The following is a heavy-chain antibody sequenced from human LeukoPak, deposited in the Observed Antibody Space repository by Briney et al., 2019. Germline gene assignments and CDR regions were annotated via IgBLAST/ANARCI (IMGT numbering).Heavy chain of an antibody. Sequence: SQTLSLTCAISGDSVSSNSAAWNSIRQSPSRGLEWLRRTYYRSKWYNEYAVSVKSRLAINPDTSKSQFSLKLSSVTAADTAVYYCARLLSSSWYRGAFDLWGQGTMVTVSS. CDR1: GDSVSSNSAA. CDR3: ARLLSSSWYRGAFDL. CDR2: TYYRSKWYN. V-gene: IGHV6-1*01. D-gene: IGHD6-13*01. J-gene: IGHJ3*01.